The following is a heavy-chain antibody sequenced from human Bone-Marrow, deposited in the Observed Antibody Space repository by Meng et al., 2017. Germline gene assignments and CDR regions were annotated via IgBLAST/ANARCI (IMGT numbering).Heavy chain of an antibody. CDR3: ARDEIQLWFTYYYYGMDV. V-gene: IGHV3-30*04. Sequence: GESLKISCAASGFTFSSCAMHWVRQAPGKGLEWVAVISYDGSNKYYADSVKGRFTISRDNSKNTLYLQMNSLRAEDTAVYYCARDEIQLWFTYYYYGMDVWGQGTTVTVSS. CDR2: ISYDGSNK. CDR1: GFTFSSCA. D-gene: IGHD5-18*01. J-gene: IGHJ6*02.